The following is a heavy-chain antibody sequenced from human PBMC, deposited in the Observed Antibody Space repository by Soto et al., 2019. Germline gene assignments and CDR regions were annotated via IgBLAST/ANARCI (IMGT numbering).Heavy chain of an antibody. D-gene: IGHD3-22*01. J-gene: IGHJ4*02. Sequence: SETLSLTWAISGDSVSSNSAAWNWIRQSPSRGLEWLGRTYYRSKWYNDYAVSVKSRITINPDTSKNQFSLQLNSVTPEDTAVYYCARESHFYYDSSGYMTDLDYWGQGTLVTVSS. CDR1: GDSVSSNSAA. V-gene: IGHV6-1*01. CDR3: ARESHFYYDSSGYMTDLDY. CDR2: TYYRSKWYN.